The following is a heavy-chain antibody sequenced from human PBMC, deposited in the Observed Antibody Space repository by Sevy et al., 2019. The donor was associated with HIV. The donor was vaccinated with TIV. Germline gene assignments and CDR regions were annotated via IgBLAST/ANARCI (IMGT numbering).Heavy chain of an antibody. D-gene: IGHD2-2*01. CDR1: GFTFSSYG. J-gene: IGHJ6*02. Sequence: GGSLRLSCAASGFTFSSYGMHWVRQAPGKGLEWVAVIWYDGSNKYYADSVMGRFTISRDNSKNTLYLQMNSLRAEDTAVYYCARDLADRYCSSTSCPRDGMDVWGQGTTVTVSS. CDR3: ARDLADRYCSSTSCPRDGMDV. V-gene: IGHV3-33*01. CDR2: IWYDGSNK.